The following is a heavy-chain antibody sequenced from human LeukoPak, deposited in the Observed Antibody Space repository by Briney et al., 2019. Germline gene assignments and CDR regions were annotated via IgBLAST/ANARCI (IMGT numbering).Heavy chain of an antibody. CDR3: ARDPRLLNFWSGMDV. D-gene: IGHD3-3*01. CDR1: GGSISSGGYY. Sequence: PSQTLSLTCTVSGGSISSGGYYWSWIRQHPGKGLEWIGYIYYSGSTYYNPSLKSRVTISVDTSKNQFSLKLSSVTAADTAVYYCARDPRLLNFWSGMDVWGQGTTVTVSS. CDR2: IYYSGST. V-gene: IGHV4-31*03. J-gene: IGHJ6*02.